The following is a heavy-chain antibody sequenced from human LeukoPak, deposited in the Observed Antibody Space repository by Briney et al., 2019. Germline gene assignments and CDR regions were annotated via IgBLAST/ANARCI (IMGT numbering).Heavy chain of an antibody. CDR3: ARSGRWFGELTFDP. CDR2: ISYSGGT. CDR1: GGSISNYY. Sequence: SETLSLTCTVSGGSISNYYWNWIRQRPGKGLEWVGHISYSGGTKYNPSLQSRLTILIDTSKNQFSLNLNSLTAADTAVYYCARSGRWFGELTFDPWGQGTLVTVSS. V-gene: IGHV4-59*08. D-gene: IGHD3-10*01. J-gene: IGHJ5*02.